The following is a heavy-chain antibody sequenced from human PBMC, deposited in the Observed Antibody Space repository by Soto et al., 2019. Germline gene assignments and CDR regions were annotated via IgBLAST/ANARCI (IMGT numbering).Heavy chain of an antibody. V-gene: IGHV1-69*13. J-gene: IGHJ6*02. CDR2: IIPIFGTA. Sequence: SVKVSCKASGGTFSSNAISWVRQAPGQGLEWMGGIIPIFGTANYAQKFQGRVTITADESTSTAYMELSSLRSEDTAVYYCARDKAGRRFGELLGGMDVWGQGTTVTVT. D-gene: IGHD3-10*01. CDR3: ARDKAGRRFGELLGGMDV. CDR1: GGTFSSNA.